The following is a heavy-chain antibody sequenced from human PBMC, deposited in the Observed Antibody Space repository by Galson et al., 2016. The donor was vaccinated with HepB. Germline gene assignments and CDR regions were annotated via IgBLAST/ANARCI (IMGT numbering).Heavy chain of an antibody. CDR3: ARVPPVVTGVFDY. CDR2: IYYNGST. Sequence: LSLTCTVSGGSISSRGYYWTWIRQLPGQGLEWIGHIYYNGSTYYNPSLKSRVTISRDTSKNQFSLKLSSVTAADTALFYCARVPPVVTGVFDYWGQGALVTVSS. J-gene: IGHJ4*02. V-gene: IGHV4-31*03. D-gene: IGHD4-23*01. CDR1: GGSISSRGYY.